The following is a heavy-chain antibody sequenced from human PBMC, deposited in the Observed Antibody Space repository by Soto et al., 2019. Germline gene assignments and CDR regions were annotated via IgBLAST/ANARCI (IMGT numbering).Heavy chain of an antibody. Sequence: PSETLSLTCTVSGGSISSSSYYWGWIRQPPGKGLEWIGSIYYSGSTYYNPSLKSRVTIPVDTSKNQFSLKLSSVTAADTAVYYCARRGAAAVVEYYFDYWGQGTLVTVSS. D-gene: IGHD6-13*01. CDR2: IYYSGST. CDR3: ARRGAAAVVEYYFDY. CDR1: GGSISSSSYY. J-gene: IGHJ4*02. V-gene: IGHV4-39*01.